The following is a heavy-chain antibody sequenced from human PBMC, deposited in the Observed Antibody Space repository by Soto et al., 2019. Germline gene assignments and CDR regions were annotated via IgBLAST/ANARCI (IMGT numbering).Heavy chain of an antibody. Sequence: PGGSLRLSCAASGFTFSSYGMHWVRQAPGKGLEWVAVISYDGSNKYYADSVKGRFTISRDNPKNTLYLQMNSLRVEDTAVYYCAKVRGTWYGEYWGQGTQVTVSS. CDR3: AKVRGTWYGEY. D-gene: IGHD3-10*01. V-gene: IGHV3-30*18. CDR2: ISYDGSNK. CDR1: GFTFSSYG. J-gene: IGHJ4*02.